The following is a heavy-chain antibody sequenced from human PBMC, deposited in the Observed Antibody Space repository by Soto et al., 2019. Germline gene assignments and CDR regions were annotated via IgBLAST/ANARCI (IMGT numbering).Heavy chain of an antibody. CDR2: ISTYSGDT. D-gene: IGHD4-17*01. Sequence: ASVKVSCKASGYTFFTYDISWVRQAPGQGLEWMGWISTYSGDTKYAQKFQGRVTMTTDTSTTTAYLELRSLRSDDTAVYYCARHHGPATSENWFDPWGQGTLVTVSS. CDR1: GYTFFTYD. V-gene: IGHV1-18*01. CDR3: ARHHGPATSENWFDP. J-gene: IGHJ5*02.